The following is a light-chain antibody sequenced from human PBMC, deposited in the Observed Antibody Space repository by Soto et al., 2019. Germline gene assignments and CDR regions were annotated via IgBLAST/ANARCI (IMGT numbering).Light chain of an antibody. CDR2: DAS. CDR1: QIVRSS. J-gene: IGKJ1*01. CDR3: QQRSNWPGT. V-gene: IGKV3-11*01. Sequence: VFTQSPATLSLYPGERATLSCRATQIVRSSLAWYLQQPGQAPRLLIYDASKRATGIPARFSGSGSGTDFTLTISSLEPKDFALYYCQQRSNWPGTFGQGTKVDIK.